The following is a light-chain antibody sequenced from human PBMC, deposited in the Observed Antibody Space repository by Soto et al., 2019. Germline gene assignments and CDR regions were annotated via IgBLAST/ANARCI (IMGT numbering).Light chain of an antibody. V-gene: IGLV2-14*01. J-gene: IGLJ1*01. CDR1: SSDIDTYNY. CDR2: EVT. Sequence: ALTQPASVSGSPGQSITISCTGTSSDIDTYNYVSWYQQHPGKAPKLIIYEVTNRPSGVSNRFSGSKSGDTASLTISGLRAEDEADYYCSSYTSSTDYVFGTGTKVTVL. CDR3: SSYTSSTDYV.